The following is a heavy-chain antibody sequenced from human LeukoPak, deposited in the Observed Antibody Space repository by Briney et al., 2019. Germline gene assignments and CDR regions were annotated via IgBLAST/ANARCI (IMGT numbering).Heavy chain of an antibody. CDR1: GFTFSSYS. J-gene: IGHJ4*02. D-gene: IGHD3-16*02. Sequence: GGSLRLSCAASGFTFSSYSMNWVRQAPGKGLEWVSSISSSSSYIYYADSVKGRFTISRDNAKNSLYLQMNSLRAEDTAVYYCARDMIDYVWGSYRYPDYWGQGTLVTVSS. CDR3: ARDMIDYVWGSYRYPDY. CDR2: ISSSSSYI. V-gene: IGHV3-21*01.